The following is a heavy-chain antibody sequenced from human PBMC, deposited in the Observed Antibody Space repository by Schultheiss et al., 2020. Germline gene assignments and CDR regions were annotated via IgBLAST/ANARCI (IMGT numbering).Heavy chain of an antibody. D-gene: IGHD3-10*01. CDR1: GGSISSGSYY. CDR2: IYTSGST. Sequence: LRLSCTVSGGSISSGSYYWSWIRQPAGKGLEWIGRIYTSGSTNYNPSLKSRVTISVDTSKNQFSLQLNSVTPEDTAVYYCARYPAGDFYYYAMDVWNQGTTVTVSS. CDR3: ARYPAGDFYYYAMDV. V-gene: IGHV4-61*02. J-gene: IGHJ6*02.